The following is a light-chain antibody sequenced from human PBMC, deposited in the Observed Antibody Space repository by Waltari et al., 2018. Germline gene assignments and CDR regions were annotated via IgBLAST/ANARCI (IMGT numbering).Light chain of an antibody. CDR1: QSIGRY. Sequence: EVVLTQSPGTLSLSPGETATLSCRASQSIGRYLVWYQQKSGQAPRLLIYGASTRATGIPDRFSVSGSGTDFSLTISRLEAEDFAVYYCQNHERLPATFGQGTKVEIK. V-gene: IGKV3-20*01. CDR2: GAS. CDR3: QNHERLPAT. J-gene: IGKJ1*01.